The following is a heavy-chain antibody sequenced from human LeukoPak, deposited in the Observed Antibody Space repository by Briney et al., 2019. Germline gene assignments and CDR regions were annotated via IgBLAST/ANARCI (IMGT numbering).Heavy chain of an antibody. V-gene: IGHV3-66*01. CDR1: GFTVSSNH. CDR2: IDSGGST. Sequence: GGSLRLSCAASGFTVSSNHMSWVRQAPGGGLEWVSLIDSGGSTYYSHSLKGSFALSTDNSQNTLYLQMSSLRDEDTAVYYSARRVRLGYSDGRGTLDIWGQGTMVTVSS. J-gene: IGHJ3*02. D-gene: IGHD5-18*01. CDR3: ARRVRLGYSDGRGTLDI.